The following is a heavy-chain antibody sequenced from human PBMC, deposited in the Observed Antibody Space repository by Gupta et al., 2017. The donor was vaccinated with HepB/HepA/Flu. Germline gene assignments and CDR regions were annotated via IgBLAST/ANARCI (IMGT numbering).Heavy chain of an antibody. CDR3: ARHGREYSSGTGAFDI. J-gene: IGHJ3*02. CDR1: GGSISSSSYY. V-gene: IGHV4-39*01. Sequence: QLQLQESGPGLVKPSETLSLTCTASGGSISSSSYYWGWIRQPPGKGLEWIGSIYYSGSTYYNPSLKSRVTISVDTSKNQFSLKLSSVTAADTAVYYCARHGREYSSGTGAFDIWGQGTMVTVSS. D-gene: IGHD6-19*01. CDR2: IYYSGST.